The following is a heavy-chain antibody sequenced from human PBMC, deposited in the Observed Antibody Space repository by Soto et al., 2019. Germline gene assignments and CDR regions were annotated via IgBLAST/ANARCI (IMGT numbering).Heavy chain of an antibody. Sequence: QVQLQESGPGLVKPSETLSLTCPVSGGSISSYYWSWIRQPPGKGLEWIGYIYYSGSTNYNPSLKSRVTISVDTSKNQFSLKLSSVTAADTAVYYCARRYGGNLDYWGQGTLVTVSS. J-gene: IGHJ4*02. CDR1: GGSISSYY. V-gene: IGHV4-59*08. CDR3: ARRYGGNLDY. CDR2: IYYSGST. D-gene: IGHD2-15*01.